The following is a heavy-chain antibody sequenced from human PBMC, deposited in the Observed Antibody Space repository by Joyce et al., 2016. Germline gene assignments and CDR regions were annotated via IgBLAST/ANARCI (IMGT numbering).Heavy chain of an antibody. CDR1: GYIFTSYA. Sequence: QVHVVQSGTEVKKPGASVKVSCKASGYIFTSYAMHWVRQAPGQRPEWMGWINTKNGNTRYSQKFQVRVTISRDTSASTAYMALSSLRSEDTAVYYCAREGWEWNRNYGGYYGMDVWGQGTTVTVSS. V-gene: IGHV1-3*04. CDR2: INTKNGNT. D-gene: IGHD4-11*01. CDR3: AREGWEWNRNYGGYYGMDV. J-gene: IGHJ6*02.